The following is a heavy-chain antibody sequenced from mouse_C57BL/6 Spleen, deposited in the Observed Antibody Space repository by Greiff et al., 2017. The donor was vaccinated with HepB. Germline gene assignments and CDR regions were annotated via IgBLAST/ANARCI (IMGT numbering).Heavy chain of an antibody. CDR2: ISYDGSN. CDR3: EREGLRRASKAMDY. V-gene: IGHV3-6*01. D-gene: IGHD2-4*01. CDR1: GYSITSGYY. J-gene: IGHJ4*01. Sequence: EVQLQESGPGLVKPSQSLSLTCSVTGYSITSGYYWNWIRQFPGNKLEWMGYISYDGSNNYNPSLKNRISITRDTSKNRFFRKLNSVTTEDTATYYCEREGLRRASKAMDYWGQGTSVTVSS.